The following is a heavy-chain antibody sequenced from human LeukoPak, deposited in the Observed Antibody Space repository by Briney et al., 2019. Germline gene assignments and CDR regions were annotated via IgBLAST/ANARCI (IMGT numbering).Heavy chain of an antibody. D-gene: IGHD3-22*01. Sequence: PGGSLRLSCAASGFTFSSYGMHWVRQAPGKGLEWVAVIWYDGSNTYYADSVKGRFTISRDNSKNTLYLQINSLRAEDTAVYYCARDTDTSGFYGMDVWGQGTTVTVSS. V-gene: IGHV3-33*01. CDR1: GFTFSSYG. J-gene: IGHJ6*02. CDR2: IWYDGSNT. CDR3: ARDTDTSGFYGMDV.